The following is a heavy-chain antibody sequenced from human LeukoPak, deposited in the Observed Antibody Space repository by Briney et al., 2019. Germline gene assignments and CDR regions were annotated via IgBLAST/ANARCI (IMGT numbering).Heavy chain of an antibody. Sequence: SETLSLTCTVSGGSISSYYWGWIRQPPGKGLEWIGSIYYSGSTYYNPSLKSRVTISVDTSKNQFSLKLSSVTAADTAVYYCARERGSSWSEAFDIWGQGTMVTVSS. D-gene: IGHD6-13*01. V-gene: IGHV4-39*07. J-gene: IGHJ3*02. CDR3: ARERGSSWSEAFDI. CDR1: GGSISSYY. CDR2: IYYSGST.